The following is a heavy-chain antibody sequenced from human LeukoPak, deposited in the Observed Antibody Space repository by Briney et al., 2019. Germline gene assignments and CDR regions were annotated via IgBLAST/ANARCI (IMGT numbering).Heavy chain of an antibody. J-gene: IGHJ3*02. CDR1: GFTFSSYG. D-gene: IGHD3-10*01. CDR2: ISYDGSNK. V-gene: IGHV3-30*03. CDR3: AAGETYFSAFDI. Sequence: PGRSLRLSCAASGFTFSSYGMHWVRQAPGKGLEWVAVISYDGSNKYYADSVKGRFTISRDNSKNTLYLQMNSLRAEDTAVYYCAAGETYFSAFDIWGQGTMVTVSS.